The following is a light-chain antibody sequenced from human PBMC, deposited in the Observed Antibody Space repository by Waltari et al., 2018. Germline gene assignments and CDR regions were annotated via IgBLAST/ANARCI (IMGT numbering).Light chain of an antibody. J-gene: IGKJ3*01. CDR3: QQYNTYSFT. V-gene: IGKV1-5*03. CDR2: KAS. Sequence: DIQMTQSPSTLSASVGDRVTITCRASQSINSWLAWYQQKPGKAPKLLIYKASTLESGVPSRFSGSGSGTEFTLNISSLQPDDFATFYCQQYNTYSFTFGPGTKVDI. CDR1: QSINSW.